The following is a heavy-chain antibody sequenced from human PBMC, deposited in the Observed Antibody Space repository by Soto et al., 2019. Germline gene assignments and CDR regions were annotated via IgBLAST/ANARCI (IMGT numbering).Heavy chain of an antibody. Sequence: PSETLSLTCSVSGDSISNSRFYWAWIRQPPGEGLEWIGSIYLTGNAYYNPSLKSRVTISVDTSRNQFSLKLTSVTAADAALYYCARDFFDSSDYTTNWFDPWGQGTLVTVSS. V-gene: IGHV4-39*01. CDR3: ARDFFDSSDYTTNWFDP. CDR1: GDSISNSRFY. CDR2: IYLTGNA. J-gene: IGHJ5*02. D-gene: IGHD3-22*01.